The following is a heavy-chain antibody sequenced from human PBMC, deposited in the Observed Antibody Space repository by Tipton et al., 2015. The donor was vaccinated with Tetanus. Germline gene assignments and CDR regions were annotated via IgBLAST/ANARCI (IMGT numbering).Heavy chain of an antibody. V-gene: IGHV4-39*01. J-gene: IGHJ4*02. CDR1: GGSISGRSSY. CDR2: FYYGGST. Sequence: TLSLTCTVSGGSISGRSSYWGWIRQPPGKGLEWIATFYYGGSTYYNPSLRSRVTISVDTSKNQFSLKLSSMTAADTAVYYCARHGGLVGIYSHYWGQGTLVTVSS. D-gene: IGHD3-16*01. CDR3: ARHGGLVGIYSHY.